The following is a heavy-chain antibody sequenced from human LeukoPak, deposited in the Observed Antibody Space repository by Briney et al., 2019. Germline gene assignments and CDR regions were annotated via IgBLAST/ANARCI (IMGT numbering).Heavy chain of an antibody. CDR1: GYTFTGYY. V-gene: IGHV1-2*02. CDR3: ARAGIVIVPAEGD. D-gene: IGHD2-2*01. J-gene: IGHJ4*02. Sequence: ASVKVSCTASGYTFTGYYMHWVRQAPGQGLECMGWINPNSGGTNYAQKFQGRVTVTRDTSIRTAYMELSRLTSDDTAMYFCARAGIVIVPAEGDWGQGTLVTVSS. CDR2: INPNSGGT.